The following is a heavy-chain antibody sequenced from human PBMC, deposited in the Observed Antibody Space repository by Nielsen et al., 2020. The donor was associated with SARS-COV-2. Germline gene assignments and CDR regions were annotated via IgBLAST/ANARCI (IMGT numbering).Heavy chain of an antibody. Sequence: SVKVSCKASGGTFSSYAISWVRQAPGQGLEWMGGIIPIFGTANYAQKFQGRVTITRDTSASTAYMELSSLRSEDTAVYYCARAPSAYMDVWGKGTTVTVSS. J-gene: IGHJ6*03. CDR3: ARAPSAYMDV. CDR2: IIPIFGTA. V-gene: IGHV1-69*05. CDR1: GGTFSSYA.